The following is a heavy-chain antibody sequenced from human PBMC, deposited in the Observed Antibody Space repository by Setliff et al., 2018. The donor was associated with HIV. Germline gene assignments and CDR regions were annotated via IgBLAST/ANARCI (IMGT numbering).Heavy chain of an antibody. J-gene: IGHJ4*02. Sequence: SETLSLTCAVYNGSFSGYYWTWIRQPPGKGLEWIGEINHSGSTNYSPSLKSRVTISVDASRNQFSLKLSSVTAADTAVYYCARGGTAAAGYLDNWGQGTPVTVSS. CDR1: NGSFSGYY. D-gene: IGHD6-13*01. CDR3: ARGGTAAAGYLDN. V-gene: IGHV4-34*01. CDR2: INHSGST.